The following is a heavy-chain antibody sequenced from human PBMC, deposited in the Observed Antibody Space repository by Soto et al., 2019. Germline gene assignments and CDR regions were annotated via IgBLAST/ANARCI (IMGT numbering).Heavy chain of an antibody. D-gene: IGHD6-13*01. CDR3: ARVSAGGTRWFDS. J-gene: IGHJ5*01. Sequence: QVQLQESGPGLVKPSQTLSLTCSVSGGSISTGVWYWSWVREHPGKGLEWIGDIYYRGTTSYNPSLGGRVTNSRDTLTNQVSMEVNSVFGADTAGYYCARVSAGGTRWFDSWGQGIRVTVAS. CDR1: GGSISTGVWY. V-gene: IGHV4-31*03. CDR2: IYYRGTT.